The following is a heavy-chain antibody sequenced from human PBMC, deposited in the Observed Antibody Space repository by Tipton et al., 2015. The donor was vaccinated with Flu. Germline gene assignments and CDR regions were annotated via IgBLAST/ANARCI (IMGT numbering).Heavy chain of an antibody. J-gene: IGHJ5*02. CDR1: VYFISSGYY. CDR3: TRHAIYGSGSPYSFDP. V-gene: IGHV4-38-2*01. D-gene: IGHD3-10*01. CDR2: VFHSGDP. Sequence: TLSLTCDVSVYFISSGYYWGWIRQPPGKGLEWIGSVFHSGDPLYNPSLKRRVTVSVDTLKNKFSLKGTSVTAAAPALYYCTRHAIYGSGSPYSFDPWGQGSLVTVSS.